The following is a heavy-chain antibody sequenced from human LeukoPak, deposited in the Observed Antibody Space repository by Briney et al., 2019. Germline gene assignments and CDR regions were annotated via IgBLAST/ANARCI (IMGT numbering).Heavy chain of an antibody. J-gene: IGHJ4*02. Sequence: GGSLRLSCAASGFTVSSNYMSWVRQAPGKGLEWVSAISGSGGSTYYADSVKGRFTISRDNSKNTLYLQMNSLRAEDTAVYYCAKGSMIVVVIRNPFDYWGQGTLVTVSS. V-gene: IGHV3-23*01. CDR3: AKGSMIVVVIRNPFDY. CDR2: ISGSGGST. D-gene: IGHD3-22*01. CDR1: GFTVSSNY.